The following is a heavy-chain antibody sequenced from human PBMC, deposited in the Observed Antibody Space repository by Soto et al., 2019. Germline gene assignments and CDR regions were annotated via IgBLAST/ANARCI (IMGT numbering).Heavy chain of an antibody. J-gene: IGHJ4*02. CDR3: ARVDLHIDY. CDR1: GFTFSSYG. CDR2: IWYDGSNK. V-gene: IGHV3-33*01. Sequence: QVQLLESGGGVVQPGRSLRLSCAASGFTFSSYGMHWVRQAPGKGLEWVPVIWYDGSNKYYADSVKGRFTISRDNSKNTLYLQMNSLRAEDTAVYYCARVDLHIDYWGQGTLVTVSS.